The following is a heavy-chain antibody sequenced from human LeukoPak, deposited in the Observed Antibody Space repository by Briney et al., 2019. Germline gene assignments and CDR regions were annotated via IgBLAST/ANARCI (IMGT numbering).Heavy chain of an antibody. CDR2: INPNSGGT. D-gene: IGHD6-19*01. V-gene: IGHV1-2*02. Sequence: GASVKVSCKASGYTSTGYYMHWVRQAPGQGLEWMGWINPNSGGTNYAQKFQGRVTMTRDTSISTAYMELSRLRSDDTAVYYCAREARSGWSYYFDYWGQGTLVTVSS. J-gene: IGHJ4*02. CDR1: GYTSTGYY. CDR3: AREARSGWSYYFDY.